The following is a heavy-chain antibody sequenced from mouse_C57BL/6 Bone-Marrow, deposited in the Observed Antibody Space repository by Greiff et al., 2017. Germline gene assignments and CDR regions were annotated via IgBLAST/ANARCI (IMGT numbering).Heavy chain of an antibody. CDR2: LSDGGSYT. V-gene: IGHV5-4*01. D-gene: IGHD3-2*02. CDR1: GFTFSSYA. CDR3: ARDGETAQSFYAMDY. J-gene: IGHJ4*01. Sequence: EVKLMESGGGLVKPGGSLKLSCAASGFTFSSYAMSWVRQTPEKRLEWVATLSDGGSYTYYPDNVKGRFTISRDNAKNNLYLQMSHLKSEDTAMYYCARDGETAQSFYAMDYWGQGTSVTVSS.